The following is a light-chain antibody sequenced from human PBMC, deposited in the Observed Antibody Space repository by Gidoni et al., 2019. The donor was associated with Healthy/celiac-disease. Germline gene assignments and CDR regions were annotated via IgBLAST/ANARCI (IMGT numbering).Light chain of an antibody. CDR3: MQALQTPLT. Sequence: DIVMTQSPLSLPVTPGGPASISCRSSQSLLHSSGYNYVDWYLQKPGQSPQLLIYLGSNRASGVPDRFSASGSGTDFTLKISRVEAEDVGVYYCMQALQTPLTFGQGTKLEIK. CDR1: QSLLHSSGYNY. CDR2: LGS. J-gene: IGKJ2*01. V-gene: IGKV2-28*01.